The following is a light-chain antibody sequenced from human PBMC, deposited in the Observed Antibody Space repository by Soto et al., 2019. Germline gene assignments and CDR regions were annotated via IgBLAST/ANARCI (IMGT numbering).Light chain of an antibody. V-gene: IGKV3-15*01. J-gene: IGKJ4*01. CDR3: QQYDSWPFS. CDR2: GAS. Sequence: EIVMTQSPATLSVSPGERATLSCRASQSVSSNLAWYQQKPGQAPRLLIYGASTRATGIPARFSGNGSGTEFTLTISSLQSEDFAVYYCQQYDSWPFSFGGGTKMEIK. CDR1: QSVSSN.